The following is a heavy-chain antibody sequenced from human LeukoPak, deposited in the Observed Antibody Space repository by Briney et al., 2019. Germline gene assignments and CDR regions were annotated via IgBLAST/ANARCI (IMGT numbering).Heavy chain of an antibody. D-gene: IGHD3-10*01. J-gene: IGHJ5*02. CDR3: ARGASGIGGIRFDP. CDR1: GFTFSSYE. CDR2: VNTGGFTI. Sequence: GGSLRLSCAASGFTFSSYEMNWVRQAPGKGLEWVSYVNTGGFTIYYADSVKGRFTISRDNAKNSLYLQMNSLRAEDTAVYYCARGASGIGGIRFDPWGQGTLVTVSS. V-gene: IGHV3-48*03.